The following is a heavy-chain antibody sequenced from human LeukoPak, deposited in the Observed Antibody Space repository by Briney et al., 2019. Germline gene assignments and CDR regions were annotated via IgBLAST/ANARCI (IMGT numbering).Heavy chain of an antibody. CDR3: ARGNSSSWYTDAFDI. CDR2: IYYSGST. J-gene: IGHJ3*02. V-gene: IGHV4-39*07. D-gene: IGHD6-13*01. Sequence: PSETLSLTCTVSGGSISSSSYYWGWIRQPPGKGLEWIGSIYYSGSTYYNPSLKSRVTISVDTSKNQFSLKLSSVTAADTAVYYCARGNSSSWYTDAFDIWGQGTMVTVSS. CDR1: GGSISSSSYY.